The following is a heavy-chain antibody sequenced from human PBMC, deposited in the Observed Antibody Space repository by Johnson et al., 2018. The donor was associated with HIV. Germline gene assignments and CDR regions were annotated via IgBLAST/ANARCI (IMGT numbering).Heavy chain of an antibody. CDR3: ARVRIGRENAFDI. J-gene: IGHJ3*02. Sequence: QMLLVESGGDVVEPGMSLRLSCAASGFTFRSYAMHWVRQAPGKGLEWVAAIGYDGNDKDYADSVKGRFTISRDNSRNTLYLHLNSLRAVDTAVYYCARVRIGRENAFDIWGQGTMVTVSS. V-gene: IGHV3-30*04. D-gene: IGHD1-26*01. CDR1: GFTFRSYA. CDR2: IGYDGNDK.